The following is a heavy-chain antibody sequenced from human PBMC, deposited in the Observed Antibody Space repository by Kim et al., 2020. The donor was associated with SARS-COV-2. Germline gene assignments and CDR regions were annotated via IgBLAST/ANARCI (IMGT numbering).Heavy chain of an antibody. Sequence: AETVQRRFTRSRGNSKNTLYLKMNSLRAEDAAVYYCAKDRDWAAAGPFDYWGQGTLVTVSS. J-gene: IGHJ4*02. CDR3: AKDRDWAAAGPFDY. D-gene: IGHD6-13*01. V-gene: IGHV3-23*01.